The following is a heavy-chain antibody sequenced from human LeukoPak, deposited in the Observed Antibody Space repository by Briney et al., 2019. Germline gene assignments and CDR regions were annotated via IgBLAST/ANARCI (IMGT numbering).Heavy chain of an antibody. CDR3: AKPTTVAYLDC. D-gene: IGHD1-14*01. V-gene: IGHV3-23*01. Sequence: GGSLRLSCEASGFTFSSYAMNWVRQAPGKGLEWVSGIRESGGATYYTDSVKGRFTISRDNSKNTLYLQMNSLRVEDTAVYYCAKPTTVAYLDCWGRGALVTVSS. J-gene: IGHJ4*02. CDR2: IRESGGAT. CDR1: GFTFSSYA.